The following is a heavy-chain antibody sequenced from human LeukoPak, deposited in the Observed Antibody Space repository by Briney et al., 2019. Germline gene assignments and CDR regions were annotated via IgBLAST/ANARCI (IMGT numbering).Heavy chain of an antibody. CDR1: GYTFTSYD. V-gene: IGHV1-8*01. Sequence: ASVKVSCKASGYTFTSYDINWVRQATGQGLEWMGWMNPNSGNTGYAQKFQGRVTMTRNTSISTAYMELSSLRSEDTAVYYCATSDSSGWITDFDYWGQGTLVTVSS. D-gene: IGHD6-19*01. J-gene: IGHJ4*02. CDR2: MNPNSGNT. CDR3: ATSDSSGWITDFDY.